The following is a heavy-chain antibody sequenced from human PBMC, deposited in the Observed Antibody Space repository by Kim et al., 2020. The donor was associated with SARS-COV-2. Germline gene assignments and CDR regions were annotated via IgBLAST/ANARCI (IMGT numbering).Heavy chain of an antibody. J-gene: IGHJ5*02. CDR3: ARHLIKGIAAAGGHNWFDP. Sequence: SRVTISVDTSKNQFSLRLSAVTAADTAVYYCARHLIKGIAAAGGHNWFDPWGQGTLVTVSS. V-gene: IGHV4-39*01. D-gene: IGHD6-13*01.